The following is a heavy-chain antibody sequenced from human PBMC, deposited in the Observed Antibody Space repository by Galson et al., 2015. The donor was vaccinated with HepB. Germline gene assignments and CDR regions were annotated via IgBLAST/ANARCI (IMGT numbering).Heavy chain of an antibody. CDR2: VDPNTGGT. V-gene: IGHV1-2*02. D-gene: IGHD4-17*01. J-gene: IGHJ4*02. CDR1: GYIFTAYY. CDR3: ARAVGHYDDSHFDC. Sequence: SVKVSCKASGYIFTAYYMHWVRQTPGQGLECMGWVDPNTGGTDYAQKFQDRVTMTRDTSISTAYMELSTLTSDDTAVYYCARAVGHYDDSHFDCWGQGTRVTVSS.